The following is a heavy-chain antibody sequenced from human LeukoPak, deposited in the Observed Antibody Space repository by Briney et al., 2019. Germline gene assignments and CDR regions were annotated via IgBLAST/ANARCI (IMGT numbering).Heavy chain of an antibody. CDR2: IKQDGSEK. J-gene: IGHJ1*01. V-gene: IGHV3-7*03. D-gene: IGHD6-19*01. CDR1: GFTFSNYW. CDR3: GRAQWSPLPQH. Sequence: GGSLRLSCATSGFTFSNYWMSWVRQAPGKGLEWVANIKQDGSEKYYVESVKGRFTISRDNAKNSLYLQMNSLTAEDTAVYYCGRAQWSPLPQHWGQGTLVTVSS.